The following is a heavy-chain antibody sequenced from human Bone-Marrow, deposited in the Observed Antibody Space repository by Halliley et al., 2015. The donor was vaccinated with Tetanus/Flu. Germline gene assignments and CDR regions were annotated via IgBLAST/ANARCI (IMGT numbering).Heavy chain of an antibody. V-gene: IGHV5-51*01. J-gene: IGHJ4*02. CDR2: ISPGDSDT. Sequence: VGTISPGDSDTRYSPSFQGHVTISADKSISPAYLQWSSLQASDTAMYYCARRVNYYGDYNFDYWGQGTLVTVS. CDR3: ARRVNYYGDYNFDY. D-gene: IGHD4-17*01.